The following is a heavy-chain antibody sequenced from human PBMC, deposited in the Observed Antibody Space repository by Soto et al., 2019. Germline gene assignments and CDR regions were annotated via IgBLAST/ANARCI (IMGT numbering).Heavy chain of an antibody. CDR1: GFTFSSYA. V-gene: IGHV3-23*01. Sequence: EVQLLESGGGLVQPGGSLRLSYAASGFTFSSYAMRWVRQAPGKGLEWVSGISGSGDSTFYADSVRGRFTISRDNSKNTLYLQMKSLRAEDTAVYYCAKGAEAVMYYFHYWGQGTLVTVSS. D-gene: IGHD6-19*01. J-gene: IGHJ4*02. CDR2: ISGSGDST. CDR3: AKGAEAVMYYFHY.